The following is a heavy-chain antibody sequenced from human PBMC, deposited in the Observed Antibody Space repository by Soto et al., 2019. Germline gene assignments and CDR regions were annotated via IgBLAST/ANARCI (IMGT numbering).Heavy chain of an antibody. CDR3: ARLTTIITGAFDD. Sequence: PSETLSLTCTVSGASIGSGSYYWSWIRQYPGEGLVWIGHIYDSGRTYYNPSLESRVSISIDTSKNEFSLTLTSVTAADTAVYYCARLTTIITGAFDDWGLGTVVTVS. CDR1: GASIGSGSYY. D-gene: IGHD7-27*01. CDR2: IYDSGRT. J-gene: IGHJ4*02. V-gene: IGHV4-31*03.